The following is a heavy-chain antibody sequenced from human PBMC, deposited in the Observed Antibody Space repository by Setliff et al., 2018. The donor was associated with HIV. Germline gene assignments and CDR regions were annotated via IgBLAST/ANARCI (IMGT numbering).Heavy chain of an antibody. J-gene: IGHJ6*02. CDR1: GYDFTNYW. D-gene: IGHD3-10*01. CDR2: INPRDSDT. CDR3: ARGSSSVNYYHYGLDV. V-gene: IGHV5-51*01. Sequence: GESLKISCKTSGYDFTNYWIVWVRQMPGNGLEWMGTINPRDSDTTYSPSFQAQVTMSVDKSITTAYLQVSSLKASDTAMYYCARGSSSVNYYHYGLDVWGQGTTVTVSS.